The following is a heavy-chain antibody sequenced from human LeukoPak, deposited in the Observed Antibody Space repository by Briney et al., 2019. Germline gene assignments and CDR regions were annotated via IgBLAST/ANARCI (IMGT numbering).Heavy chain of an antibody. V-gene: IGHV4-31*03. J-gene: IGHJ3*02. CDR1: GGSISSGGYS. CDR2: IYYSGST. Sequence: SQTLSLTCTVSGGSISSGGYSWSWIRQRPGKGLEWIGYIYYSGSTYYNPSLKSRVTISVDTSKNQFSLKLSSVTAADTAVYYCARGPRAFGIWGQGTMVTVSS. CDR3: ARGPRAFGI.